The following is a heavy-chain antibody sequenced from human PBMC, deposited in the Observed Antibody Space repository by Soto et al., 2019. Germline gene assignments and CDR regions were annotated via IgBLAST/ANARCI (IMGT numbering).Heavy chain of an antibody. Sequence: GGSLRLSGSASAFTFSTYARLWARQAAGKRREWVGVTSYDGCQKYCADSGKRRFNLYRDNSRSTRYPEMNSLRGDDTAAYYCASSTDGNNELPGFDIWGKGRRVAVSS. V-gene: IGHV3-30-3*01. CDR2: TSYDGCQK. CDR1: AFTFSTYA. J-gene: IGHJ3*02. CDR3: ASSTDGNNELPGFDI. D-gene: IGHD4-4*01.